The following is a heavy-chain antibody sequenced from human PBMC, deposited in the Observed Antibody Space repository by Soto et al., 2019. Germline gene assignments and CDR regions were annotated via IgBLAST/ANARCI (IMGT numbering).Heavy chain of an antibody. V-gene: IGHV3-30*18. Sequence: QVQLVESGGGVVQPGRSLRLSCAASGFTFSSYGMHWVRQAPGKGLEWVAVISYDGSNKYYEDSVKGRFTISRDNSKNTLYLHMNSLRAEDTAVYYCAKDGSSGWYEAQDYYYGMDVWGQGTTVTVSS. D-gene: IGHD6-19*01. CDR2: ISYDGSNK. CDR1: GFTFSSYG. J-gene: IGHJ6*02. CDR3: AKDGSSGWYEAQDYYYGMDV.